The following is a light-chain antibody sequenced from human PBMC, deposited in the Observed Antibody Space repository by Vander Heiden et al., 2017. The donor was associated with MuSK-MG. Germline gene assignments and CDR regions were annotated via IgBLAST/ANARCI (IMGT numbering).Light chain of an antibody. J-gene: IGLJ2*01. V-gene: IGLV2-14*01. Sequence: QSALTQPASVSGSPGQSFSISCPATSSDVGGYNYVSWYQQHPGKAHKLMIYDVSKRTAGVANRFSGSKAGNTASLTISGRQAEDEAEYYCSSYTSSSTRVFGGGTKLTVL. CDR1: SSDVGGYNY. CDR2: DVS. CDR3: SSYTSSSTRV.